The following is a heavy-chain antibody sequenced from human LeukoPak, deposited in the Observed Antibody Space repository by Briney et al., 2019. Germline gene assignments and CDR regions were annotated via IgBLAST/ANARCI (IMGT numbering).Heavy chain of an antibody. J-gene: IGHJ4*02. CDR2: IRYDGSNK. V-gene: IGHV3-30*02. CDR3: AKDPRTGAVSGIFYFDY. CDR1: GFTFSSYG. Sequence: GGSLRLSCAASGFTFSSYGMHWVRQAPGEGLEWVAFIRYDGSNKYYADSVKGRFTISRDNSKNTLYLQMNSLRGEDTAVYYCAKDPRTGAVSGIFYFDYWGQGTLLTVSS. D-gene: IGHD6-19*01.